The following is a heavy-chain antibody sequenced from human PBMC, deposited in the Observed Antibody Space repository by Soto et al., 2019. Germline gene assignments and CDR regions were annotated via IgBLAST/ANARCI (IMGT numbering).Heavy chain of an antibody. D-gene: IGHD1-26*01. J-gene: IGHJ4*02. CDR2: IGSSSNYV. Sequence: GGSLRLSCAASGFTFSSYSMNWVRQAPGKGLEWVSSIGSSSNYVYYADSVKGRFTISRDNTKKSLYLQMNSLRAEDTAVYYCARVEHFDYWGQGSLVTVSS. CDR3: ARVEHFDY. V-gene: IGHV3-21*01. CDR1: GFTFSSYS.